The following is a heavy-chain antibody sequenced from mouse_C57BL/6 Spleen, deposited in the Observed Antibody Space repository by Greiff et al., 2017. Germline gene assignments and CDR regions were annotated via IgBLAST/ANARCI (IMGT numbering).Heavy chain of an antibody. CDR3: AREDGYLICFDY. CDR1: GYTFTSYW. V-gene: IGHV1-52*01. D-gene: IGHD2-3*01. J-gene: IGHJ2*01. CDR2: IDPSDSDT. Sequence: VQLQQPGAELVRPGSSVKLSCKASGYTFTSYWMHWVKQRPIQGLEWIGNIDPSDSDTHYNQKFKDKATLTVDKSSSTAYMQLSSLTSEDSAVYYCAREDGYLICFDYWGQGTTLTVSS.